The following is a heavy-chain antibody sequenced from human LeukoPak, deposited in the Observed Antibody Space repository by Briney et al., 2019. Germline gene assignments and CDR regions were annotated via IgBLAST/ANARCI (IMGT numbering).Heavy chain of an antibody. CDR2: IWYDGSNQ. Sequence: GGPLRLSCEASGFTFSNYAMHWVRQAPGKGLEWVAVIWYDGSNQYYADSVKGRFSISRDNSKNTLNLQMNSLRAEDTAVYYCARGGPNPGAFDIWGQGTMVIVSS. V-gene: IGHV3-33*01. CDR3: ARGGPNPGAFDI. CDR1: GFTFSNYA. J-gene: IGHJ3*02.